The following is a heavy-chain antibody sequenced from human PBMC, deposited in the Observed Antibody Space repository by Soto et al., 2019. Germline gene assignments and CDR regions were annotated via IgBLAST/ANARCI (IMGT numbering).Heavy chain of an antibody. CDR1: GYTFTDYG. V-gene: IGHV1-18*01. D-gene: IGHD3-3*01. J-gene: IGHJ4*02. CDR2: ITAFNGNT. Sequence: QVHLVQSGAEVEKPGASVKVSCKASGYTFTDYGISWVRQAPGQGLQWMGWITAFNGNTKYAQQFQGRVTMRADTSTSTAYMELRSLESDDTAVYYCARISQSDFWSGYYYFFDYWGQGTLVTVSS. CDR3: ARISQSDFWSGYYYFFDY.